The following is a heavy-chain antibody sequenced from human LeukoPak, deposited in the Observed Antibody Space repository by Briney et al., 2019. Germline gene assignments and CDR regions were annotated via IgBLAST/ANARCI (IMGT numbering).Heavy chain of an antibody. CDR1: GYTFISYV. J-gene: IGHJ3*02. D-gene: IGHD7-27*01. CDR3: ARARTDLESGDLAYAFEI. CDR2: MNPNSANT. V-gene: IGHV1-8*02. Sequence: GASVKVSCKASGYTFISYVINWVRQAAGQGLEWMGWMNPNSANTGYAEKFQGRVSMTRNNPISTAYMELSGLRSDDTAVYYCARARTDLESGDLAYAFEIWGQGTMITVSS.